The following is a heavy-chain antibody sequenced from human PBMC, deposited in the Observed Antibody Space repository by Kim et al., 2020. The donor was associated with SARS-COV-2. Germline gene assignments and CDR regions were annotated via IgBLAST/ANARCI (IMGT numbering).Heavy chain of an antibody. D-gene: IGHD6-13*01. Sequence: SPSLKRRVSMSADTSKHRFSLTLSSVTAADTAVYYCARHPPWAADKGGFDPWGQGTLVTVSS. V-gene: IGHV4-39*01. J-gene: IGHJ5*02. CDR3: ARHPPWAADKGGFDP.